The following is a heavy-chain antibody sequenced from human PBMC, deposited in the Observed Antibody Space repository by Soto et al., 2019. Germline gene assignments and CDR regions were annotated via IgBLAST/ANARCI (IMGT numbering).Heavy chain of an antibody. V-gene: IGHV1-46*01. Sequence: QVPLVQSGAEVKKPGASVKVSCEASGYTFTNYYIHWVRQAPGQGLEWMAVINPSGGSTRYAQKFQGRVTMTRDTSTSTVYMELSSLRSEDTAVYYCAKTYGFLGGYYFDYWGQGTLVTVSS. CDR3: AKTYGFLGGYYFDY. D-gene: IGHD3-16*01. CDR2: INPSGGST. J-gene: IGHJ4*02. CDR1: GYTFTNYY.